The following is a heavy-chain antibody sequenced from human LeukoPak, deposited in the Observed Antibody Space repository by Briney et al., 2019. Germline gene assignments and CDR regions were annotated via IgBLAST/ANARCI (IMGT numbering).Heavy chain of an antibody. Sequence: GGSLRPSCAASGFTFSDYYMSWIRQAPGKGLEWVSYISSSGSTIYYADSVKGRFTISRDNAKNSLYLQMNSLRAEDTAVYYCARDYYGPGSWSNFDYWGQGTLVTVSS. CDR3: ARDYYGPGSWSNFDY. CDR1: GFTFSDYY. J-gene: IGHJ4*02. V-gene: IGHV3-11*01. D-gene: IGHD3-10*01. CDR2: ISSSGSTI.